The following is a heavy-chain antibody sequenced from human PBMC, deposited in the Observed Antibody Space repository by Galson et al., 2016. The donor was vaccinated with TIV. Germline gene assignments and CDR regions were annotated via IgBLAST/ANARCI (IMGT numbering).Heavy chain of an antibody. D-gene: IGHD2/OR15-2a*01. CDR3: ARSNSYNFYYMAV. CDR2: IISIFGVP. Sequence: SVKVSCKASGVTFSSYAISWVRQAPGQGLEWMGGIISIFGVPNYAQKFQGRVTITADESTKTAYMELSSLRSEDTAVYYCARSNSYNFYYMAVWGQGTTVTVSS. CDR1: GVTFSSYA. V-gene: IGHV1-69*13. J-gene: IGHJ6*03.